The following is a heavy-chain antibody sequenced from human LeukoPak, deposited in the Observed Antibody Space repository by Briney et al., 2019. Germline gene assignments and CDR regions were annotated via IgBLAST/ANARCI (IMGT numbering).Heavy chain of an antibody. CDR2: IYSSGST. CDR1: GLTVSSNY. V-gene: IGHV3-53*01. J-gene: IGHJ4*02. Sequence: GGCLRLSCSASGLTVSSNYISSVRQTPGRGLEWVSVIYSSGSTYYADSVKGRFTLSRDNSKNTLYLQMNSLRAEDTAVYCCATAFNSPFYGENGGQGTLVTVSS. D-gene: IGHD2/OR15-2a*01. CDR3: ATAFNSPFYGEN.